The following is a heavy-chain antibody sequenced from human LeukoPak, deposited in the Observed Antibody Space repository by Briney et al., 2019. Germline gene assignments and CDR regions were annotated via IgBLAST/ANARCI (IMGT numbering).Heavy chain of an antibody. CDR3: ARTSSSGLVGGYYFDY. D-gene: IGHD6-19*01. CDR1: GGSISSYY. CDR2: IYYSGST. V-gene: IGHV4-59*08. J-gene: IGHJ4*02. Sequence: SETLSLTCTVSGGSISSYYWSWIRQPPGKGLEWIGYIYYSGSTNYNPSLKSRVTISVDTSKNQFSLKLSSVTAADTAVYYCARTSSSGLVGGYYFDYWGQGTLVTVSS.